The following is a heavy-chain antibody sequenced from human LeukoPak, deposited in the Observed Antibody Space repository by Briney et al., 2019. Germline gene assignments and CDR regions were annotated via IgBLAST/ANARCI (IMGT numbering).Heavy chain of an antibody. Sequence: PGGSLRLSCAASGFTFSSYSMNWVRQAPGKGLEWVSSISSSSSYIYYADSVKGRFTISRDNAKNSLYLQMNSLRAEDTAVYYCASPRPGYCSSTSCPNAIEYFQHWGQGTLVTVSS. V-gene: IGHV3-21*01. CDR2: ISSSSSYI. D-gene: IGHD2-2*01. CDR3: ASPRPGYCSSTSCPNAIEYFQH. CDR1: GFTFSSYS. J-gene: IGHJ1*01.